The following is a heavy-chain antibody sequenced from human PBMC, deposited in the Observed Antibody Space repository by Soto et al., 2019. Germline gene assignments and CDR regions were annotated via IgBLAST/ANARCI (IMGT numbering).Heavy chain of an antibody. J-gene: IGHJ6*02. D-gene: IGHD6-6*01. V-gene: IGHV1-2*04. Sequence: QVQLVQSGAEVKKPGASVKVSCKASGYTFTGYYMHWVRQAPGQGLEWMGWINPNSGGTNYAQKFQGWVTMTSDTSISTSYMELSRLRSDDTAVYYCARDPMYSSSSFGYYYYGMDVWGQGTTVTVSS. CDR2: INPNSGGT. CDR1: GYTFTGYY. CDR3: ARDPMYSSSSFGYYYYGMDV.